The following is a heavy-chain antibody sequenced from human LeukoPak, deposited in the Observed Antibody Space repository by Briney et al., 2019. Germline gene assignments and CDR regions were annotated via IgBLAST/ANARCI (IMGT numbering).Heavy chain of an antibody. Sequence: PGRSLRLSCAASGFTFSTYGMHWVRQAPGKGLEWVAVIWYDGSKYYADSVRGRFTISRDNFKNTLYLQMNSLRAEDTAVYYRARDLEIGSSSYYFDYWGQGTLVTVSS. J-gene: IGHJ4*02. D-gene: IGHD3-3*01. CDR2: IWYDGSK. CDR1: GFTFSTYG. CDR3: ARDLEIGSSSYYFDY. V-gene: IGHV3-33*01.